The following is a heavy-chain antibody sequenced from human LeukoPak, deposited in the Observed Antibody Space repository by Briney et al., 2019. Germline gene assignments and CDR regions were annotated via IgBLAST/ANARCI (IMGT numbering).Heavy chain of an antibody. V-gene: IGHV4-4*07. J-gene: IGHJ4*02. D-gene: IGHD4-23*01. CDR2: IHTSGST. CDR3: ARDQTAGNLDY. CDR1: GGSISSYY. Sequence: SETLSLTCSFSGGSISSYYWSWIRQPAGKGLEWIGRIHTSGSTNYNPSLKSRVTMSVDTSKNQFSLKLKSVTAADTAVYYCARDQTAGNLDYWGQGTLVTVSS.